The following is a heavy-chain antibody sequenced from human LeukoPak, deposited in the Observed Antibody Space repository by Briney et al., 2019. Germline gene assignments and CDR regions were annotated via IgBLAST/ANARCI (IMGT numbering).Heavy chain of an antibody. CDR2: IYTSGST. J-gene: IGHJ6*03. D-gene: IGHD6-19*01. CDR3: ARDKYSSGWYTGYMDV. CDR1: GVSISSYY. Sequence: SETLSLTCTVSGVSISSYYWSWIRQPAGKGLEWIGRIYTSGSTNYNPSLKSRVTISVNTSKNQFSLKLSSVTAADTAVYYCARDKYSSGWYTGYMDVWGKGTTVTISS. V-gene: IGHV4-4*07.